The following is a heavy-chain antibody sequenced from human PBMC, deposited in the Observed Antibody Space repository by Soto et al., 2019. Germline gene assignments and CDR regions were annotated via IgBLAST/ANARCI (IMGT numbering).Heavy chain of an antibody. CDR1: GYTFTSYG. J-gene: IGHJ5*02. CDR2: ISAYNGNT. CDR3: ATSGYYYGSGSYSVMSLPSYNWFDP. V-gene: IGHV1-18*01. Sequence: GASVKVSCKASGYTFTSYGISWVRQAPGQGLEWMGWISAYNGNTNYAQKLQGRVTMTTDTSTSTAYMELRSLRSDDTAVYYCATSGYYYGSGSYSVMSLPSYNWFDPCCQGILLTV. D-gene: IGHD3-10*01.